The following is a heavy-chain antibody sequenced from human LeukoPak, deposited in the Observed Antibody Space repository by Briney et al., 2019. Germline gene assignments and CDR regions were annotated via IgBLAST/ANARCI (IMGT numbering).Heavy chain of an antibody. J-gene: IGHJ6*02. D-gene: IGHD1-26*01. V-gene: IGHV3-9*01. CDR2: ISWNSGSI. CDR1: GFTFDDYA. CDR3: AKDMASKYSGGYSNYYYYGMDV. Sequence: GGSLRLSCAASGFTFDDYAMHWVRQAPGKGLEWVSGISWNSGSIGYADSVKGRFTISRDNAKNSLYLQMNSLRAEDTALYYCAKDMASKYSGGYSNYYYYGMDVWGQGTTVTVSS.